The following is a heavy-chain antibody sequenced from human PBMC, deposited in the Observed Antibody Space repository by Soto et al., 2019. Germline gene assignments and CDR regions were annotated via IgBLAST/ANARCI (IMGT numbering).Heavy chain of an antibody. D-gene: IGHD3-22*01. CDR2: ISAYNGNT. CDR3: ARDLGYYYDSSGYYTWTSYYYYYGMDV. CDR1: GYTFTSYG. J-gene: IGHJ6*02. V-gene: IGHV1-18*01. Sequence: ASVKVSCKASGYTFTSYGISWVRQAPGQGLEWMGWISAYNGNTNYAQKLQGRVTMTTDTSTSTAYMELRSLRSDDTAVYYCARDLGYYYDSSGYYTWTSYYYYYGMDVWGQGTTVTVSS.